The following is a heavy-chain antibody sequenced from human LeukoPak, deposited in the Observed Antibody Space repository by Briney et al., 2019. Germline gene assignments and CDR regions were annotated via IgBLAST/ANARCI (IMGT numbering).Heavy chain of an antibody. CDR3: ARALVAATSVPGY. V-gene: IGHV4-34*01. D-gene: IGHD2-15*01. CDR2: INHSGST. Sequence: SETLSLTCAVYGGSFSGYYWSWIRQPPGKGLEWIGEINHSGSTNYNPSLKGRVTISVDTSKNQFSLKLSSVTAADTAVYYCARALVAATSVPGYWGQGTLVTVSS. CDR1: GGSFSGYY. J-gene: IGHJ4*02.